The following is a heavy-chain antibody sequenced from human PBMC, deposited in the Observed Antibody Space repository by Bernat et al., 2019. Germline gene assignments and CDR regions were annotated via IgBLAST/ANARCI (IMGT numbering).Heavy chain of an antibody. Sequence: QVQLVQSGAEVKKPGASVKVSCKASGYTFTSYAMHWVRRAPGQRLEWMGWINAGNGNTKYSQKFQGRVTITRDTSASTAYMELSSLRSEDTAVYYCARYCSGGSCYSDDAFDIWGQGTMVTVSS. V-gene: IGHV1-3*01. J-gene: IGHJ3*02. CDR3: ARYCSGGSCYSDDAFDI. D-gene: IGHD2-15*01. CDR1: GYTFTSYA. CDR2: INAGNGNT.